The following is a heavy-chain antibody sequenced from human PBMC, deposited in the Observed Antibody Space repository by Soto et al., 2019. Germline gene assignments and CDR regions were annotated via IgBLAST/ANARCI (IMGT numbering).Heavy chain of an antibody. CDR3: ARDLDSSSWYHAGGAFDY. J-gene: IGHJ4*02. D-gene: IGHD6-13*01. CDR1: GFTFSSYS. CDR2: ISSSSSYI. Sequence: GGSLRLSCAASGFTFSSYSMNWVRQAPGKGLEWVSSISSSSSYIYYADSVKGRFTISRDNAKNSLYLQMNSLRAEDTAVYYCARDLDSSSWYHAGGAFDYWGQGTLVTVSS. V-gene: IGHV3-21*01.